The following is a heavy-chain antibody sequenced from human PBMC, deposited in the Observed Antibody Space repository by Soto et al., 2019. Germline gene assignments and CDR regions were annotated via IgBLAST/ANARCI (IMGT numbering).Heavy chain of an antibody. J-gene: IGHJ6*02. Sequence: ASVKVSCKASGYTFTGYYMHWVRQAPGQGLEWMGWINPNSGGTNYAQKFQGWVTMTRGTSISTAYMELSRLRSDDTAVYYCAREGGNYYDSSGYQGPIIYYYGMDVWGQGTTVTVSS. CDR1: GYTFTGYY. CDR3: AREGGNYYDSSGYQGPIIYYYGMDV. CDR2: INPNSGGT. V-gene: IGHV1-2*04. D-gene: IGHD3-22*01.